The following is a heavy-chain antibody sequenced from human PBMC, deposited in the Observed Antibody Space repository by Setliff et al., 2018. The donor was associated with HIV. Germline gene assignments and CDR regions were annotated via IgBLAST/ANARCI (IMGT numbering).Heavy chain of an antibody. CDR1: GGSIGSYY. CDR3: ARLSYDYVWGSDRYTDYYYYMDV. CDR2: IYYSGST. Sequence: PSETLSLTCTVSGGSIGSYYWSWIRQPPGKGLEWIGYIYYSGSTNYNPSLKSRVTLSVDTSKNQFSLKLSSGTAADPAVYYCARLSYDYVWGSDRYTDYYYYMDVWGKGTTVTVSS. V-gene: IGHV4-59*08. D-gene: IGHD3-16*02. J-gene: IGHJ6*03.